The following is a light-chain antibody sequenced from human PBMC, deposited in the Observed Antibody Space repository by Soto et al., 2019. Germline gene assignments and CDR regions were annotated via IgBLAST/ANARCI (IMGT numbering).Light chain of an antibody. J-gene: IGKJ4*01. CDR2: DAS. CDR1: QSISTR. CDR3: QQYNYV. V-gene: IGKV1-5*01. Sequence: SQMTQSPSTLSASVGDRVTITCRASQSISTRLAWYQQKPGKAPKLLIYDASSLESGVPSRFSGSGSGTEFTLTISSLQPDDFETYYCQQYNYVFVGGTKLEIK.